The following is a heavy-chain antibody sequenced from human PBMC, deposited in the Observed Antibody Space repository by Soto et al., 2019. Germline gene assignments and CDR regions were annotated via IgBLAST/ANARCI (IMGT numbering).Heavy chain of an antibody. CDR1: GFTFSDDA. Sequence: EVQLVESGGGLVKPGGSLRLSCAAFGFTFSDDAMSWVRQAPGKGLEWVSSINTNSYYIYYGDSVKGRFTTSRDNAQNSLYLQMNSLRVEDTAVYYCGRRGPAVGVTGPSDYWGQETLVIVSS. J-gene: IGHJ4*02. V-gene: IGHV3-21*01. CDR3: GRRGPAVGVTGPSDY. D-gene: IGHD1-26*01. CDR2: INTNSYYI.